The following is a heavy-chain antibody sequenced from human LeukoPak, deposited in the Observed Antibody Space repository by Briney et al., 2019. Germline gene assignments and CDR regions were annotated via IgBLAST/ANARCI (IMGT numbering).Heavy chain of an antibody. CDR3: ARVRSGSLTYYFDY. Sequence: PSETLSLTCVVSGDSISNNNWWSWVRPSPGKGLEWIGEVYHSGDANYNPSLKSRVTMSVDKSKNQISLRLTSVTAADTAVYFCARVRSGSLTYYFDYWGQGTLVTVSS. V-gene: IGHV4/OR15-8*01. J-gene: IGHJ4*02. D-gene: IGHD1-26*01. CDR1: GDSISNNNW. CDR2: VYHSGDA.